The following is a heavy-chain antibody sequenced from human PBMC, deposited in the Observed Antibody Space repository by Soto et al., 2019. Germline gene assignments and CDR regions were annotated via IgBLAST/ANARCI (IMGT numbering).Heavy chain of an antibody. CDR2: IKSKAAGGTA. J-gene: IGHJ5*02. V-gene: IGHV3-15*07. Sequence: EVQLVESGGGLVTPGGSLRLSCAVTGLTFTDAWMNWMRQAPGKGPEWVGRIKSKAAGGTADYAAAVQDRFTMSRDDSKNMLYLQMNSLKSADTAVYYCSSGMAAGTSWGQGTLVTVSS. CDR3: SSGMAAGTS. CDR1: GLTFTDAW. D-gene: IGHD6-13*01.